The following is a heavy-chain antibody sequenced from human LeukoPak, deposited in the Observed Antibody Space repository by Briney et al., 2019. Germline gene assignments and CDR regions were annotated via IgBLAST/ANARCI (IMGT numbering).Heavy chain of an antibody. CDR1: GFSFNSHS. CDR3: ARDPLGYFDL. CDR2: ISSGSSTI. Sequence: GGSLRLSCAASGFSFNSHSMNWVRQAPGQGLEWVSYISSGSSTIYYADSVKGRFTISRDNAKNSLYLQMSSLRDEDTAVYYCARDPLGYFDLWGRGTLVTVSS. V-gene: IGHV3-48*02. J-gene: IGHJ2*01.